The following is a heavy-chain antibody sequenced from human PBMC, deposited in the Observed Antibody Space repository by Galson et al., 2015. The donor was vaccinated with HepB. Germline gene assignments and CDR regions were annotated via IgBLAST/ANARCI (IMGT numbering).Heavy chain of an antibody. J-gene: IGHJ6*03. V-gene: IGHV3-9*01. CDR1: GFTFDDYA. Sequence: SLRLSCAASGFTFDDYAMHWVRQAPGKGLEWVSGISWNSGSIGYADSVKGRFTISRDNAKNSLYLQMNSLRAEDTALYYCAKSPAYYYMDVWGKGTTVTVSS. CDR3: AKSPAYYYMDV. CDR2: ISWNSGSI.